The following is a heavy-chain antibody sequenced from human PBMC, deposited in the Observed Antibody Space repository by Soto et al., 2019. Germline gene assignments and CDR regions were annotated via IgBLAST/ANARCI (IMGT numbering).Heavy chain of an antibody. Sequence: GGSLRLSCAASGFTFSSYAMSWVRQAPGKGLEWVSAISGSGGSTYYADSVKGRFTISRDNSKNTLYLQMNSLRAEDTAVYYCAKDQVRDTMIVVVISFDYWGQGTLVTVSS. D-gene: IGHD3-22*01. CDR1: GFTFSSYA. CDR2: ISGSGGST. V-gene: IGHV3-23*01. J-gene: IGHJ4*02. CDR3: AKDQVRDTMIVVVISFDY.